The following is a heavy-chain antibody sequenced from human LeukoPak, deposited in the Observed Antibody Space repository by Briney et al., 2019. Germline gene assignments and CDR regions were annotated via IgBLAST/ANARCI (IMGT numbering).Heavy chain of an antibody. V-gene: IGHV1-18*01. CDR1: GYRFTSHG. D-gene: IGHD6-19*01. J-gene: IGHJ5*02. Sequence: ASVKVSCKASGYRFTSHGISWVRQAPGQGLEWTGWISCHDGKTNFAQKFQDRVTLTTDSSTNTAYMELRNLGSDDTAVYFCARDPSNSVGWMIWFDPWGQGTLVTVSS. CDR3: ARDPSNSVGWMIWFDP. CDR2: ISCHDGKT.